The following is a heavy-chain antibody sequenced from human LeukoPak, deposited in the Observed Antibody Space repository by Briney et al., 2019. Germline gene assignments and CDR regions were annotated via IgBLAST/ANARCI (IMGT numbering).Heavy chain of an antibody. J-gene: IGHJ4*02. CDR2: VDPEDGET. D-gene: IGHD3-10*01. Sequence: GASVKVSCKASGYTFIDYYMHWVQQAPGKGLEWMGRVDPEDGETIYAEKFQGRVTITADTSTDTAYMELSSLRSEDTAMYYCATLESFSGSDWGQGTLVTVSS. CDR1: GYTFIDYY. V-gene: IGHV1-69-2*01. CDR3: ATLESFSGSD.